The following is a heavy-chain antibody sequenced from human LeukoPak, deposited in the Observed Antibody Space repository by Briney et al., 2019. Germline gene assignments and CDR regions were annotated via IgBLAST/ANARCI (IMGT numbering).Heavy chain of an antibody. J-gene: IGHJ4*02. CDR1: GGSISSGSYY. CDR2: IYTSGST. CDR3: ARGRRERVGAITFERKYYCDY. Sequence: SETLSLSCAVSGGSISSGSYYWSWIPPLAGKGLEWIGRIYTSGSTNYNPSLKSRITISYYTSKNHFSLQLISVTDAESAVYYCARGRRERVGAITFERKYYCDYWGQGTLVTVSS. D-gene: IGHD1-26*01. V-gene: IGHV4-61*02.